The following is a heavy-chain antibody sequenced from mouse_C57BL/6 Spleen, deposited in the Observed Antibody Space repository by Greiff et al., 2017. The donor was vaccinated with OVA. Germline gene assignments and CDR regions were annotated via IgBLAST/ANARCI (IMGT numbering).Heavy chain of an antibody. CDR3: ARPFDDYYAMDY. CDR2: IYPGDGDT. J-gene: IGHJ4*01. Sequence: VQLQQSGPELVRPGASVKLSCKASGYAFSSSWMNWVKQRPVQGLEWIGRIYPGDGDTNYNGKFKGKATLTADKSSSTAYMQLSSLTSEDSAVYFCARPFDDYYAMDYWGQGTSVTVSS. V-gene: IGHV1-82*01. CDR1: GYAFSSSW.